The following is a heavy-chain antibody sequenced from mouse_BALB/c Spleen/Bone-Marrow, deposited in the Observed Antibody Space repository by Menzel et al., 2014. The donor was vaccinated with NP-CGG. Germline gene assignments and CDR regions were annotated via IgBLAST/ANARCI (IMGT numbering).Heavy chain of an antibody. CDR3: ARGTYGAMDY. D-gene: IGHD5-1*01. CDR2: IRYSDST. CDR1: GYSITSGYN. J-gene: IGHJ4*01. V-gene: IGHV3-1*02. Sequence: EVKLQESGPDLVKPSQSLSLPCSVTGYSITSGYNCHWIRQFPGNKLEWMGYIRYSDSTNYNPSLKSRISITRDTSKNQFFLQLNSVTTEDTATYYCARGTYGAMDYWGQGTSVTVSS.